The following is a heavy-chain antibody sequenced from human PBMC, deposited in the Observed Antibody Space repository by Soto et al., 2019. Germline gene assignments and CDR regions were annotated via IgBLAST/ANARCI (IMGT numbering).Heavy chain of an antibody. CDR2: TYYRSKWYN. D-gene: IGHD1-1*01. V-gene: IGHV6-1*01. J-gene: IGHJ5*02. Sequence: SQTLSLTCAISGDSVSSNSAAWNWIRQSPLRGLEWLGRTYYRSKWYNDYAVSVKSRITINPDTSKNQFSLQLNSVTPEDTAVYYCARDRYNWNDDWFDPWGQGTLVTISS. CDR3: ARDRYNWNDDWFDP. CDR1: GDSVSSNSAA.